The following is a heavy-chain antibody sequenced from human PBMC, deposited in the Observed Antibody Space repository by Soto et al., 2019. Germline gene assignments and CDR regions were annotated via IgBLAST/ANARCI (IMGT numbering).Heavy chain of an antibody. Sequence: SETLSLTCTVSGGSISSGGHYWNWIRQHPGKGLEWIGYIFYTGSTNYNPPLKSRVIISVDTSKNQFSLKLTSVTAADTALYYCARAIPGYYYGMDGWGQGTTVTVSS. CDR1: GGSISSGGHY. D-gene: IGHD2-21*01. V-gene: IGHV4-31*03. J-gene: IGHJ6*02. CDR3: ARAIPGYYYGMDG. CDR2: IFYTGST.